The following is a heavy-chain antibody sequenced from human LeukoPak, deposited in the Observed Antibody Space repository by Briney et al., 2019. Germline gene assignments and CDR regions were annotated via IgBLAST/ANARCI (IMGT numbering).Heavy chain of an antibody. D-gene: IGHD6-13*01. CDR2: IKEDGSEK. J-gene: IGHJ1*01. V-gene: IGHV3-7*04. CDR1: GFTFSSYA. Sequence: GGSLRLSCAASGFTFSSYAMSWVRQAPGKGLEWVANIKEDGSEKYYVDSVKGRFITSRDNARNSLYLQMSSLRAEDTAVYYCARWDRVAAAGRTEYFQHWGQGTLVTVSS. CDR3: ARWDRVAAAGRTEYFQH.